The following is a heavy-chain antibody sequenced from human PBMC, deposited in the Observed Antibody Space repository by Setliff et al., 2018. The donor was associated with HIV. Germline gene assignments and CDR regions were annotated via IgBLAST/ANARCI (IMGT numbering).Heavy chain of an antibody. CDR1: GGSINSGGYS. Sequence: SETLSLTCTVSGGSINSGGYSWSWTRQPPGKGLEWIGYIYHSGSAIYNPSLSSRVIISVDRSKNQLSLKMNSVTAADTAVYYCVRVPDFWGQGTRVTVSS. CDR3: VRVPDF. CDR2: IYHSGSA. V-gene: IGHV4-30-2*01. J-gene: IGHJ4*02.